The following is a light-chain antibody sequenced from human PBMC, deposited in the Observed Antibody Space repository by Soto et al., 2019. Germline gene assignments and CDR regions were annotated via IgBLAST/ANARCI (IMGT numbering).Light chain of an antibody. V-gene: IGLV2-8*01. CDR2: EVS. CDR1: SSDIGAYDY. CDR3: SSYAGSNNV. J-gene: IGLJ1*01. Sequence: QSALTQPASLSGSPGQSITISCTGTSSDIGAYDYVSWFQQHPGKAPKLMIYEVSKRPSGVPDRFSGSKSGNTASLTVSGLQAEDEADYYCSSYAGSNNVFGTGTKVTVL.